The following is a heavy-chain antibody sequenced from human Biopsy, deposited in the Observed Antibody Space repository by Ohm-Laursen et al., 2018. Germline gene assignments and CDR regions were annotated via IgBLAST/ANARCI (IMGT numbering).Heavy chain of an antibody. CDR2: TWDDGSHQ. D-gene: IGHD3-10*01. J-gene: IGHJ4*02. CDR1: GFNFSAYG. CDR3: VTDRLDDITKVRGIMTD. Sequence: SLRLSCSASGFNFSAYGMHWVRQAPDKGLEWVALTWDDGSHQYYADSVKGRFTISRDNSKNSLYLHINTPRVEDTAVYYCVTDRLDDITKVRGIMTDWGQGTLVIVSS. V-gene: IGHV3-33*01.